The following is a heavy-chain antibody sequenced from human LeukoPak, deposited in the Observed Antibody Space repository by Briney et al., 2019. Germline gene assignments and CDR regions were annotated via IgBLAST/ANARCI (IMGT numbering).Heavy chain of an antibody. CDR2: INHSGST. V-gene: IGHV4-34*01. CDR3: AAVAALDAFDI. CDR1: GGFFSGYY. J-gene: IGHJ3*02. Sequence: SETLSLTCAVYGGFFSGYYWSWIRQPPGKGLEWIGEINHSGSTNYNPSLKSRVTISVDTSKNQFCLKLSSVTAADTAVYYCAAVAALDAFDIWGQGTMVTVSS. D-gene: IGHD6-19*01.